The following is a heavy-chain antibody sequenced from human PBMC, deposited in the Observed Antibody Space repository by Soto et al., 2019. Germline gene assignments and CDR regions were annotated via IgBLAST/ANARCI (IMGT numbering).Heavy chain of an antibody. D-gene: IGHD6-25*01. CDR3: ARHKDAGSDRGGMDV. V-gene: IGHV4-59*08. CDR1: GGYISNFY. CDR2: VHYSGNT. Sequence: QVQLQESGPGLVKPSETLSLTCTVSGGYISNFYWTWIRQPPGKGLEWIGNVHYSGNTNYNPSLKSRVTTSVDTAKNQLSLNLSSVTAADTAVYYCARHKDAGSDRGGMDVWGQGTTVTVSS. J-gene: IGHJ6*02.